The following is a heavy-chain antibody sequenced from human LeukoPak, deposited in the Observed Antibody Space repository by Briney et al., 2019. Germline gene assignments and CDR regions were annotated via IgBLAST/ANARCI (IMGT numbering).Heavy chain of an antibody. J-gene: IGHJ4*02. CDR1: GYTFTSYF. D-gene: IGHD7-27*01. Sequence: ASVKVSCRASGYTFTSYFMHWVRQAPGQGLEWMGLVNPSGGSTNYAQKFQGRVTMTRDMSTSTVFMELDSLRSEDTAVYYCARGPGDLGDYWGQGTLVTVSP. CDR3: ARGPGDLGDY. V-gene: IGHV1-46*01. CDR2: VNPSGGST.